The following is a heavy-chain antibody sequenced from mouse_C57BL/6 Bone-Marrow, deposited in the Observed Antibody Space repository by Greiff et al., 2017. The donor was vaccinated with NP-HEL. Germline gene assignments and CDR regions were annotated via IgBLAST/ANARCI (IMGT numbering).Heavy chain of an antibody. CDR2: IYPENGDT. CDR3: TTGYFDV. Sequence: EVQLQQSGAELVRPGASVKLSCTASGFNIKDDYMHWVKQRPEQGLEWIGWIYPENGDTEYASKFQGKATITADTSSNTAYLQLSSLTSEDTAVYYCTTGYFDVWGTGTTVTVSS. J-gene: IGHJ1*03. CDR1: GFNIKDDY. V-gene: IGHV14-4*01.